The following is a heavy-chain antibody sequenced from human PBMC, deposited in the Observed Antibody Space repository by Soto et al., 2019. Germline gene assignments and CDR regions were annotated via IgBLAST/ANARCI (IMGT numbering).Heavy chain of an antibody. V-gene: IGHV3-66*01. CDR3: ARDTFGGAYDFCH. CDR2: ISSDGSR. J-gene: IGHJ4*02. Sequence: EVQLVESGGGLVQPVGSLRLSCAVSGFSVSNLFMTWVRQAPGKGLEWVSVISSDGSRYYADSVKGRFTISRDISKNTLFLEMNSLRAGDTAVYYCARDTFGGAYDFCHGGQGTLVTVSS. D-gene: IGHD3-3*01. CDR1: GFSVSNLF.